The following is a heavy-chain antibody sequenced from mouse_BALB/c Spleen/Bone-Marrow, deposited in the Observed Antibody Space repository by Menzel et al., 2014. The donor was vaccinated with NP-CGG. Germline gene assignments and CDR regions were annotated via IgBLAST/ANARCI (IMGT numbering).Heavy chain of an antibody. CDR1: GFDFSRYW. CDR2: INPDSSTI. J-gene: IGHJ3*01. Sequence: EVKLVESGGGLVQPGGSLKLSCAASGFDFSRYWMSWVRQAPGKGLEWIGEINPDSSTINYRPSLKDKFIISRDNAKNXLYLQMSKVRSEDTALYYCASLHYYGFFAYWGQGTLVTVSA. D-gene: IGHD1-2*01. V-gene: IGHV4-1*02. CDR3: ASLHYYGFFAY.